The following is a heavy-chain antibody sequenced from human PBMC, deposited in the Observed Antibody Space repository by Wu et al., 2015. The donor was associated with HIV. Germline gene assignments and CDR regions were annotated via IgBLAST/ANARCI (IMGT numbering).Heavy chain of an antibody. D-gene: IGHD6-13*01. CDR1: GYTFTNYG. J-gene: IGHJ6*03. V-gene: IGHV1-18*01. Sequence: QVQLLQSGGEVKKPGASVKVSCKASGYTFTNYGTSWVRQAPGQRLEWTGWISGKNDDTSYAQKLQARVTMTKDTSTRTAFLEVRSLRSDDTAVYYCVTSSNFRNSGRDYYYMDVWGKGTTVIVSS. CDR3: VTSSNFRNSGRDYYYMDV. CDR2: ISGKNDDT.